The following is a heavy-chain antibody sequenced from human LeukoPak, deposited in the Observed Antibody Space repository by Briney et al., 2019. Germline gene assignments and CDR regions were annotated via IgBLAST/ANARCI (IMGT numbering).Heavy chain of an antibody. V-gene: IGHV3-9*01. D-gene: IGHD6-6*01. J-gene: IGHJ4*02. Sequence: GGSLRLSCAASGFTFDDYAMHWVRQAPGKGLEWVSGISWNSGSIGYADSVKGRFTISRDNAKNSLCLQMNSLRAEDTALYYCAKGSSRGFDYWGQGTLVTVSS. CDR2: ISWNSGSI. CDR1: GFTFDDYA. CDR3: AKGSSRGFDY.